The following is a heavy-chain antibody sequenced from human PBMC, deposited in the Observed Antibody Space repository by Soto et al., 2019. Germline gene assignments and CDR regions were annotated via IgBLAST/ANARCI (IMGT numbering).Heavy chain of an antibody. V-gene: IGHV4-59*01. J-gene: IGHJ4*02. CDR3: ARVRQAAGECDY. CDR2: IYYSGST. CDR1: GGSISSYY. Sequence: SETLSLTCTVSGGSISSYYWSWIRQPPRKGLEWIGYIYYSGSTNYNPSLKSRVTISVDTSKNQFSLKLSSVTAAATAVYYCARVRQAAGECDYWGQGPLVTVPS. D-gene: IGHD6-13*01.